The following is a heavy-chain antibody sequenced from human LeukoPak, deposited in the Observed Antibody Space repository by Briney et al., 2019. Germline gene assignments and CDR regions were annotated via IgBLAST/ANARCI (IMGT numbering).Heavy chain of an antibody. Sequence: GGSLRLSCAASGFTFSSYAMHWVRQAPGKGLEWVAVISYDGSNKYYADSVKGRFTISRDNSKNTLYLQMNSLRAEDTAVYYCARDGAAAGTAAYYYYMDVWGKGTTATVSS. CDR3: ARDGAAAGTAAYYYYMDV. V-gene: IGHV3-30*01. D-gene: IGHD6-13*01. J-gene: IGHJ6*03. CDR2: ISYDGSNK. CDR1: GFTFSSYA.